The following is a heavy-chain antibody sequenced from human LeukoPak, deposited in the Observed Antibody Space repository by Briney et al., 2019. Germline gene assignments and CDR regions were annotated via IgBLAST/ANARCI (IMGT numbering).Heavy chain of an antibody. CDR3: AKDTYYYDSSGSFDY. D-gene: IGHD3-22*01. CDR1: GFTFSSYA. Sequence: GGSLRLSCAASGFTFSSYAMSWVRQAPGKGPEWVSAISGSGGSTYYADSVKGRFTISRDNSKNTLYLQMNSLRAEDTAVYYCAKDTYYYDSSGSFDYWGQGTLVTVSS. V-gene: IGHV3-23*01. J-gene: IGHJ4*02. CDR2: ISGSGGST.